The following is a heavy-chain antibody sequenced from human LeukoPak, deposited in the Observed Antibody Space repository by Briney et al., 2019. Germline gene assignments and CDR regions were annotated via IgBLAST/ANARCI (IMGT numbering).Heavy chain of an antibody. CDR3: ARHFWT. CDR1: GGSISSSYYY. CDR2: IYYSGST. D-gene: IGHD3/OR15-3a*01. Sequence: SETLSLTCTVSGGSISSSYYYWGWIRQPPGKGLEWIGGIYYSGSTYYNPSLKSRVTISVDTSKNQFSLKLRSVTAADTAVYFFARHFWTWGQGTLVTVSS. V-gene: IGHV4-39*01. J-gene: IGHJ4*02.